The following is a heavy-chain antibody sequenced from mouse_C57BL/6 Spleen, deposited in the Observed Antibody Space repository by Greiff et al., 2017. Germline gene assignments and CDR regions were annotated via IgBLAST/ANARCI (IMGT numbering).Heavy chain of an antibody. CDR2: ISSGSSTI. Sequence: EVKLMESGGGLVKPGGSLKLSCAASGFTFSDYGMHWVRQAPEKGLEWVAYISSGSSTIYYADTVKGRFTISRDNAKNTLFLQMTSLRSEDTAMYYCALNGDEGGKTSWFAYWGQGTLVTVSA. D-gene: IGHD4-1*01. CDR3: ALNGDEGGKTSWFAY. J-gene: IGHJ3*01. V-gene: IGHV5-17*01. CDR1: GFTFSDYG.